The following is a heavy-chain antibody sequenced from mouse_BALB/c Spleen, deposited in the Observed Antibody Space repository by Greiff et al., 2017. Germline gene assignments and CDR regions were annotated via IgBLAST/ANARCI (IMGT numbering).Heavy chain of an antibody. CDR3: ATASTMTPYYAMDY. CDR1: GFTFSSYA. Sequence: EVQVVESGGGLVKPGGSLKLSCAASGFTFSSYAMSWVRQTPEKRLEWVASISSGGSTYYPDSVKGRFTISRDNARNILYLQMSSLRSEDTAMYYCATASTMTPYYAMDYWGQGTSVTVSS. J-gene: IGHJ4*01. CDR2: ISSGGST. D-gene: IGHD2-4*01. V-gene: IGHV5-6-5*01.